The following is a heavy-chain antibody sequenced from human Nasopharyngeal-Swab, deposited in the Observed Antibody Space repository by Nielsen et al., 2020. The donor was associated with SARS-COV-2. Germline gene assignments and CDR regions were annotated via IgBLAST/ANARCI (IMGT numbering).Heavy chain of an antibody. D-gene: IGHD4-17*01. Sequence: SETLSLTCTLSGGSISSSSIYWGWLRQPPGKGLEWIGNINYSGNTFYNPSLKSRVTISVHTSKNQFSLKLSSVTAADMAVYYGARGVMTSVTGGGWNDYWGQGTLVTVSS. CDR2: INYSGNT. V-gene: IGHV4-39*01. CDR3: ARGVMTSVTGGGWNDY. CDR1: GGSISSSSIY. J-gene: IGHJ4*02.